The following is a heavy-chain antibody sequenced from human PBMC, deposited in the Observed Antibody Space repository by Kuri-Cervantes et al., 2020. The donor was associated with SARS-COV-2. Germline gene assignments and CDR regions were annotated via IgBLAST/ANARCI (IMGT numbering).Heavy chain of an antibody. CDR3: ARDLYDSSGYYSPHVFDY. J-gene: IGHJ4*02. CDR2: ISSSSTI. CDR1: GFTFSDYC. Sequence: GESLKISCAASGFTFSDYCMNWVRQAPGKGLEWVSSISSSSTIYYADSVKGRFTISRDNAKNPLYLQMNSLRAEDTAVYYCARDLYDSSGYYSPHVFDYWGQGTLVTVSS. V-gene: IGHV3-69-1*01. D-gene: IGHD3-22*01.